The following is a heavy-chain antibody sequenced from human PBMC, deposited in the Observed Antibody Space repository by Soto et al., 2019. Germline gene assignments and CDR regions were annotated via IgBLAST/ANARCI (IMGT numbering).Heavy chain of an antibody. CDR3: AKPYFDFWSGYYAAAKDDAFDI. CDR1: GFTFSIYS. D-gene: IGHD3-3*01. Sequence: QLLESGGGLVQPGGSLRLSCAASGFTFSIYSMNWVRQAPGKGLEWVSLISGSGGSTHYADSVEGRFTISRDNSKNTLYLQMNTLRAEDTALYYCAKPYFDFWSGYYAAAKDDAFDIWGQGTMVTVSS. CDR2: ISGSGGST. V-gene: IGHV3-23*01. J-gene: IGHJ3*02.